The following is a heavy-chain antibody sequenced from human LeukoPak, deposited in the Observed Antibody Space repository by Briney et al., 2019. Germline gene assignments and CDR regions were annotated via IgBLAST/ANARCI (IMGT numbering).Heavy chain of an antibody. V-gene: IGHV4-59*08. CDR1: GGSISSYY. CDR3: ARHVAGFVMNFQH. J-gene: IGHJ1*01. Sequence: SETLSLTCTVSGGSISSYYWSWIRQPPGKGLEWIGYIYDSGSTNYNPSLKSRVTISVDTSKNQFSLKLSSVTAADTAVYYCARHVAGFVMNFQHWGQGTLVTVSS. D-gene: IGHD6-19*01. CDR2: IYDSGST.